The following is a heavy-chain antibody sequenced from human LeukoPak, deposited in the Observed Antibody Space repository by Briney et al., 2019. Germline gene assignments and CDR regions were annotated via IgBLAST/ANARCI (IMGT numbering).Heavy chain of an antibody. CDR1: GGSISSSNW. Sequence: SETLSLTCAVSGGSISSSNWWSWVRQPPGKGLEWIGEIYHSGSTYYNPSLKSRVTISVDTSKNQFSLKLSSVTAADTAVYYCARGKVLWELRRNYFDYWGQGTLVTVSS. V-gene: IGHV4-4*02. D-gene: IGHD1-26*01. J-gene: IGHJ4*02. CDR3: ARGKVLWELRRNYFDY. CDR2: IYHSGST.